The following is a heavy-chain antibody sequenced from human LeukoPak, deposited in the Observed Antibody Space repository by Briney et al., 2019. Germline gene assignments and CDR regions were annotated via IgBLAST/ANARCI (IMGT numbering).Heavy chain of an antibody. CDR1: GFTFSHCG. V-gene: IGHV3-33*06. CDR3: AKDAQRGFDYSNSLQN. J-gene: IGHJ1*01. D-gene: IGHD4-11*01. CDR2: IWSDGSDK. Sequence: PGGSLRLSCAASGFTFSHCGMHWVRQTPGAGLEWVAVIWSDGSDKYYAKSVKGRFTISRDNSKNSLFLQMNSLRAEDTAVYYCAKDAQRGFDYSNSLQNWGQGILVTVSS.